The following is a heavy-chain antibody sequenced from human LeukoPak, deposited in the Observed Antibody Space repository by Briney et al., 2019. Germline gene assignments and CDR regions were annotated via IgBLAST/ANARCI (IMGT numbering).Heavy chain of an antibody. Sequence: GGSLRLSCAASGFTFSRYSMNWVRQAPGKGLEWVSSISISSNYIYYPDSLKGRFTISRDNAKNSLYLQMNSLRAEDTAVYYCARADSSGWYPLLGHWGQGTLVTVSS. CDR2: ISISSNYI. CDR1: GFTFSRYS. V-gene: IGHV3-21*01. CDR3: ARADSSGWYPLLGH. D-gene: IGHD6-19*01. J-gene: IGHJ4*02.